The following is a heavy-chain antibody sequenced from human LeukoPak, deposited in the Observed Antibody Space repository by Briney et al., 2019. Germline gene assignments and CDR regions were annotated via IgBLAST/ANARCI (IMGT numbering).Heavy chain of an antibody. V-gene: IGHV3-9*01. CDR3: AKDLTVTTTNYFDY. CDR1: GITFDDYA. Sequence: GGSLRLSCVASGITFDDYAMHWVRQAPGKGLEWVSGISWNSGSIDYADSVKGRFTISRDNAKNSLYLQMNSLRAEDTALYYCAKDLTVTTTNYFDYWGQGTLVTVSS. CDR2: ISWNSGSI. D-gene: IGHD4-17*01. J-gene: IGHJ4*02.